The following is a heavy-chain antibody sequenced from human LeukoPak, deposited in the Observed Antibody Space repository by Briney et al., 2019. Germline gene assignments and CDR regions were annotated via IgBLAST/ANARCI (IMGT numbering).Heavy chain of an antibody. CDR1: GGSISSGGYY. CDR3: ARSDEDYEYVWGSYRYPSFRY. J-gene: IGHJ4*02. Sequence: PSETLSLTCTVSGGSISSGGYYWSWIRQHPGKGLEWIGYIYYSGSTYYNPSLKSRVTISVDTSKNQFSLKLSSVTAADTAVYYCARSDEDYEYVWGSYRYPSFRYWGQGTLVTVSS. D-gene: IGHD3-16*02. CDR2: IYYSGST. V-gene: IGHV4-31*03.